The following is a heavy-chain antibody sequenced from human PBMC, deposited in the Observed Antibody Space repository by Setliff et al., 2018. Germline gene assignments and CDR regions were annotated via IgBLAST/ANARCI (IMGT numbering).Heavy chain of an antibody. CDR2: INQSGST. D-gene: IGHD3-22*01. J-gene: IGHJ3*02. CDR3: ARDSLDRDTYYYDSSGYSSAFDI. CDR1: GGSISDYY. Sequence: SETLSLTCGGYGGSISDYYWSWIRQPPGKGLEWIGEINQSGSTYYNPSLKSRVTISVDTSKNQFSLKLSSVTAADTAVYYCARDSLDRDTYYYDSSGYSSAFDIWGQGTMVTVSS. V-gene: IGHV4-34*01.